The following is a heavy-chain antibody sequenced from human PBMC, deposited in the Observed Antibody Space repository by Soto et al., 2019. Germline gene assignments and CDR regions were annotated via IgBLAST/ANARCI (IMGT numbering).Heavy chain of an antibody. Sequence: EVQLVESGGALVQPGGSLRLSCAGSGFNFRSYSMNWVRQAPGKGLEWVSYIGSTERTIYYADSVKGRFTISRDNDRKSVYLQMNSLRDEDTAVYSCARGLWFGEFPGGGFGMDVWGQGTTVTVSS. V-gene: IGHV3-48*02. J-gene: IGHJ6*02. CDR3: ARGLWFGEFPGGGFGMDV. CDR1: GFNFRSYS. CDR2: IGSTERTI. D-gene: IGHD3-10*01.